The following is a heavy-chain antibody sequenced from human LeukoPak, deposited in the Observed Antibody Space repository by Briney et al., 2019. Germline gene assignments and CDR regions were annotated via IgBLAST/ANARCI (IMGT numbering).Heavy chain of an antibody. CDR3: ARENGYRYDY. CDR2: IYYSGST. D-gene: IGHD5-18*01. CDR1: GGSITSYY. J-gene: IGHJ4*02. Sequence: SETLSLTCTVSGGSITSYYWTWIRQPPGKGLEWIGSIYYSGSTNYNPSLKSRVTISVDTSKNQFSLKLSSVTAADTALYYCARENGYRYDYWGQGTLVTVSS. V-gene: IGHV4-59*01.